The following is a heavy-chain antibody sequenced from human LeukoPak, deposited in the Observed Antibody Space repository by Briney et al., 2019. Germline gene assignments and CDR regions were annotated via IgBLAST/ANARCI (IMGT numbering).Heavy chain of an antibody. Sequence: SETLSLTCTVSGGSISSSSYYWGWIRQPPGKGLEWIGSIYYSGSTYYNPSLKSRVTISVDTSKNQFSLKLSSVTAADTAVYYCAILGYPRNYYYYYMDVWGKGTTVTVSS. J-gene: IGHJ6*03. D-gene: IGHD5-18*01. V-gene: IGHV4-39*07. CDR2: IYYSGST. CDR1: GGSISSSSYY. CDR3: AILGYPRNYYYYYMDV.